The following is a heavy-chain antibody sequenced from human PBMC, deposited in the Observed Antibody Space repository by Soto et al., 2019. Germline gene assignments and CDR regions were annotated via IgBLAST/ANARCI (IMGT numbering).Heavy chain of an antibody. CDR3: ARQRYSITIFGVVITNWFDP. CDR1: GGSISSSSYY. J-gene: IGHJ5*02. V-gene: IGHV4-39*01. Sequence: SETLSLTCTVSGGSISSSSYYWGGIRQPPGKGLEWIGSIYYSGSTYYNPSLKSRVTISVDTSKNQFSLKLSSVPAADTAVYYCARQRYSITIFGVVITNWFDPWGQGTLVTVSS. D-gene: IGHD3-3*01. CDR2: IYYSGST.